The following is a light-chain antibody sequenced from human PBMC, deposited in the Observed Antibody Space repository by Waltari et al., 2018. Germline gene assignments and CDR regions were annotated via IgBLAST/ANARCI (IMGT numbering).Light chain of an antibody. CDR2: EVS. CDR1: RSDVGAFNY. V-gene: IGLV2-8*01. J-gene: IGLJ1*01. CDR3: SSYAGSKYV. Sequence: QSALTQLPSASGSPGQSVTISCPGTRSDVGAFNYVSWYQQYPGKAPKLMVYEVSKRPSGVPDRFSGSKSGNTASLTVSGLQAEDEADYFCSSYAGSKYVFGTGTKLTVL.